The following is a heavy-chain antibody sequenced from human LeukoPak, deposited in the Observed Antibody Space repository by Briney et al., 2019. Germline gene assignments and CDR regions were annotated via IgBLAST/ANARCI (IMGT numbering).Heavy chain of an antibody. D-gene: IGHD2-15*01. CDR1: GGSISSYY. CDR2: ISYSGNT. V-gene: IGHV4-59*05. Sequence: SETLSLTCTVSGGSISSYYWSWIRQPPGKGLEWIGSISYSGNTYYNPSLKSRVTISVDTSKNQFSLKLSSVTAGDTAVYYCARLRYCSGGSCQPFDHWGQGTLVTVSS. J-gene: IGHJ4*02. CDR3: ARLRYCSGGSCQPFDH.